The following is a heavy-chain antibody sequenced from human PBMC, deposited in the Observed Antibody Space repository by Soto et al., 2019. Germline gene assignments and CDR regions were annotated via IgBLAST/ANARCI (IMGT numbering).Heavy chain of an antibody. CDR3: ARARYNWNY. V-gene: IGHV4-59*01. CDR1: GGSLDTYY. D-gene: IGHD1-20*01. Sequence: PSETLSLTCTVSGGSLDTYYWTWIRQPPGKGLEWIGYIYSSGSTNYNPSLKSRVTMAVDMSKNHFSLKLTSVTAADTAVYYCARARYNWNYWGQGALATVSS. J-gene: IGHJ4*02. CDR2: IYSSGST.